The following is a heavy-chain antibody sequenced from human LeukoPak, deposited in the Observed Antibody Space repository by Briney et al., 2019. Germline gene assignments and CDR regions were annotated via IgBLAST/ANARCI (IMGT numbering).Heavy chain of an antibody. CDR1: GFTFSSYA. CDR2: ISGSGGST. J-gene: IGHJ4*02. CDR3: AKDSRGYSYGHASDY. Sequence: GGSLRLSCAASGFTFSSYAMSWVRQAPGKGLEWVSAISGSGGSTYYADSVKGRFTISRDNSKNTLYLQMNSLRAEDTAVYYCAKDSRGYSYGHASDYWGQGTQVTVSS. D-gene: IGHD5-18*01. V-gene: IGHV3-23*01.